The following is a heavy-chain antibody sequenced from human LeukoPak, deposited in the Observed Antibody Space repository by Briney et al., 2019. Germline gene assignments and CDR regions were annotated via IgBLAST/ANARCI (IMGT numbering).Heavy chain of an antibody. Sequence: PSDTLSLTCTVSGGSISIGGYYWSWIRQHPGEGLEWIGYIYYSGSTYYNPSLKSRVTISVDTSKNQFSLKLSSVTAADTAVYYWARAGGFFSPFGYWGQGTLVTVSS. CDR2: IYYSGST. CDR1: GGSISIGGYY. CDR3: ARAGGFFSPFGY. V-gene: IGHV4-31*03. D-gene: IGHD3-16*01. J-gene: IGHJ4*02.